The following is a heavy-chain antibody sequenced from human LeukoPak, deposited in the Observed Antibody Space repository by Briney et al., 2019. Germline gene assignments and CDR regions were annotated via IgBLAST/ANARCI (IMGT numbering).Heavy chain of an antibody. D-gene: IGHD2-8*02. CDR1: GFTFSTFA. CDR2: IFRSGGEI. J-gene: IGHJ4*02. Sequence: PGGSLRLSCAASGFTFSTFAMIWVRQPPGKGLEWVSSIFRSGGEIHYADSVRGRFTISRDNSKSTLSLQMNSLRAEDTAIYYCATYRQVLSPSESGGQGTLVTVPS. CDR3: ATYRQVLSPSES. V-gene: IGHV3-23*01.